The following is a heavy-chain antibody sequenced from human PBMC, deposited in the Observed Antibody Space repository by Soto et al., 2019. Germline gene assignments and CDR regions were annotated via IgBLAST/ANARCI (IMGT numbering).Heavy chain of an antibody. J-gene: IGHJ6*02. CDR3: AKYGDGGYALDV. CDR1: GGSISSYY. D-gene: IGHD4-17*01. V-gene: IGHV4-59*08. Sequence: QVQLQESGPRLVKPSETLSLTCTVSGGSISSYYWSWIRQPPGKGLEWIGYIYYTGSTKSNPSLKSRVPISIDTSKNQFSRQLRSVTAADTAVYYCAKYGDGGYALDVWGPGTTVTVSS. CDR2: IYYTGST.